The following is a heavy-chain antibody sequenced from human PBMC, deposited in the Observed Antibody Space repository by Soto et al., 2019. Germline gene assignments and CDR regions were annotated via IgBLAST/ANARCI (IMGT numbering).Heavy chain of an antibody. D-gene: IGHD6-13*01. CDR2: IYWNDDK. CDR1: GFSLSTNAVG. J-gene: IGHJ1*01. V-gene: IGHV2-5*01. Sequence: SGPTLVNPTQTLTLTCTFSGFSLSTNAVGVGWIRQPPGKALEWLALIYWNDDKRYSPSLKSRLTITKATSKNQVVLTMTNVDPVDTATYYCAREYSSSWYGHGGQGTLVTVSS. CDR3: AREYSSSWYGH.